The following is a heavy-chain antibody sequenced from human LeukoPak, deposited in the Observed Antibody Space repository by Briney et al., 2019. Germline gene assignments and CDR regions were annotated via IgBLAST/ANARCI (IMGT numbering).Heavy chain of an antibody. J-gene: IGHJ4*02. CDR3: ARVKDDYSNFDS. V-gene: IGHV3-74*01. CDR1: GFTLSSHW. CDR2: INRDGSST. Sequence: GGSLRLSRAASGFTLSSHWMYWVRQVPGKGLAWVSVINRDGSSTSYADFEKGRFTISRDNAKNTLYLQMSSLRVEDTAVYYCARVKDDYSNFDSWGQGTLVTVSS. D-gene: IGHD4-11*01.